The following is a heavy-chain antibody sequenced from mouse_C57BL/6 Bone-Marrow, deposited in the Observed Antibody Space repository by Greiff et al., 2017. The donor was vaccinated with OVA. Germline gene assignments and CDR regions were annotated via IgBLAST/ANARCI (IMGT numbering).Heavy chain of an antibody. D-gene: IGHD2-1*01. CDR1: GFTFSNYW. Sequence: EVMLVESGGGLVQPGGSMKLSCVASGFTFSNYWMNWVRQSPEKGLEWVAQIRLKSDNYATHYAESVKGRFTISRDDSKSSVYLQMNNLRAEDTGIYYCTELLGDYYAMDYWGQGTSVTVSS. CDR2: IRLKSDNYAT. V-gene: IGHV6-3*01. J-gene: IGHJ4*01. CDR3: TELLGDYYAMDY.